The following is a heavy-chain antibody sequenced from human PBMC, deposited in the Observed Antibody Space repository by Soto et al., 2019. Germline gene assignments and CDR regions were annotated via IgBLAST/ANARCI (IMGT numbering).Heavy chain of an antibody. J-gene: IGHJ3*01. V-gene: IGHV3-15*01. CDR2: IKSETNGGTT. CDR1: GFTFRNAW. Sequence: EVQLVESGGGLVKPVGSLRLSCAASGFTFRNAWMSWVRQAPGKGLEWVGRIKSETNGGTTDYTAPVKGRFTISRDDSRNTLYLQMNSLKTEDTAVYYCTTGGLGTWGQGTMVSVSS. D-gene: IGHD1-1*01. CDR3: TTGGLGT.